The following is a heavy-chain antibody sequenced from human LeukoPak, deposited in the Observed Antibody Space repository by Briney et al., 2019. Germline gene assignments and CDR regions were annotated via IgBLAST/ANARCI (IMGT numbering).Heavy chain of an antibody. CDR1: GFTFSSYA. CDR3: ARENVAEYSSSYFDY. Sequence: GGSLRLSCAASGFTFSSYAMHWVRQAPGKRLEYVSAISSNGGSTYYANSVKGRFTISRDNSKNTLYLQMGSLRAEDMAVYYCARENVAEYSSSYFDYWGQGTLVTVSS. CDR2: ISSNGGST. V-gene: IGHV3-64*01. J-gene: IGHJ4*02. D-gene: IGHD6-6*01.